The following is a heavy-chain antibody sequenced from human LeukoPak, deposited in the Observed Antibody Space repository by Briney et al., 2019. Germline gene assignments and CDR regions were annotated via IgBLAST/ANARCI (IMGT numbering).Heavy chain of an antibody. CDR3: ATHSGTPGGGDTFDI. V-gene: IGHV3-7*01. CDR1: GFTFSSYW. J-gene: IGHJ3*02. D-gene: IGHD3-10*01. CDR2: IKQDGSEK. Sequence: GGSLRLSCAASGFTFSSYWMSWVRQAPGKGLEWVANIKQDGSEKYYVDSVKGRFTISRDNAKNSLYLQMNSLRAEDTAVYYCATHSGTPGGGDTFDIWGQGAMVTVSS.